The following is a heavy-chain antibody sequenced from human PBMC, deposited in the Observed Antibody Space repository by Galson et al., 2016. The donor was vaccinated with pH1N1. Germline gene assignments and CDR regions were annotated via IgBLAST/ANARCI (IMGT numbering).Heavy chain of an antibody. CDR1: GYRFTSYW. CDR3: ARQYDSGDYRGYAFDI. D-gene: IGHD4-17*01. V-gene: IGHV5-51*03. Sequence: SGAEVNKPGESLKISCKASGYRFTSYWIAWVRQVPGKGLEWVGVVNPGGSTIRYGPPFQGQVTISSDKSINTAYLQWISLKASDTATYYCARQYDSGDYRGYAFDIWGQETMVIVSS. CDR2: VNPGGSTI. J-gene: IGHJ3*02.